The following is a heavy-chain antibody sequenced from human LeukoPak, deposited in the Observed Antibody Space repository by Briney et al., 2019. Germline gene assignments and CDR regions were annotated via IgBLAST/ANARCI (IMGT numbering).Heavy chain of an antibody. CDR3: AKTGGELVFDY. J-gene: IGHJ4*02. Sequence: PSETLSLTCTVSGGSISSGNSYWSWIRQPPGKGLEWIGYIFYSGSTDYNPSLKSRVTISVDSSKNQFSLEVTSVTAADTAVYYCAKTGGELVFDYWGQGTLVTVSS. CDR1: GGSISSGNSY. CDR2: IFYSGST. D-gene: IGHD1-1*01. V-gene: IGHV4-30-4*01.